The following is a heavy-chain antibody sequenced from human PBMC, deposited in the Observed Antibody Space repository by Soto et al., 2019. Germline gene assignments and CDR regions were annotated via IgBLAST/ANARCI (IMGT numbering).Heavy chain of an antibody. V-gene: IGHV4-34*01. CDR3: ARGSHYWVRGVINWFDP. Sequence: QVQLQQWGAGLLKPSETLSLTCAVYGGSFSGYYWSWIRQPPGKGLEWIGEINHSGSTNYNPSLKSRVTISVDTSKNQFSLKLSSVTAADTAVYYCARGSHYWVRGVINWFDPWGQGTLVTVSS. J-gene: IGHJ5*02. CDR1: GGSFSGYY. CDR2: INHSGST. D-gene: IGHD3-10*01.